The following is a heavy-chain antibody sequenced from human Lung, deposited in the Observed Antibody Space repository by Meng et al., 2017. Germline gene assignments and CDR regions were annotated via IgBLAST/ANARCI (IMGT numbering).Heavy chain of an antibody. CDR3: ARVPTSMAHDFDY. Sequence: QQRVQGSLNPSTTPPLSCVVSGGSFSYYYWSRFRQAHGRELDGIGEINHSRNTNYYPPSGSRATISVDTSQNNLSLKLSPVTAAALAVYYCARVPTSMAHDFDYWGQGTLVTVSS. J-gene: IGHJ4*02. CDR1: GGSFSYYY. D-gene: IGHD2/OR15-2a*01. V-gene: IGHV4-34*01. CDR2: INHSRNT.